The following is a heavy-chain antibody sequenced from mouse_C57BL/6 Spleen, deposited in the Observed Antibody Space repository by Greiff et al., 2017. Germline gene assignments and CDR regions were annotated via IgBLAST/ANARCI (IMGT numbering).Heavy chain of an antibody. CDR2: IYPGDGGT. CDR3: ARNYDGNRDWYFDV. CDR1: GYAFSSSW. V-gene: IGHV1-82*01. J-gene: IGHJ1*03. D-gene: IGHD2-1*01. Sequence: QVQLQQSGPALVKPGASVKISCKASGYAFSSSWMNWVHQRPGKGLELIGRIYPGDGGTNYQGNFKGKATLTADKSSRTAYMQLSSLTSEDSAVYFCARNYDGNRDWYFDVWGKGTTVTVSS.